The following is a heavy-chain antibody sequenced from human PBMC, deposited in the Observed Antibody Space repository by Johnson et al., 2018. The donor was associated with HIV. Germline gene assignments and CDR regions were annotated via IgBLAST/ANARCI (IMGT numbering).Heavy chain of an antibody. Sequence: VQLVESGGGLVQPGGSLRLSCAASGFTVSSNYMSWVRQAPGKGLEWVSVIYSGGSTYYADSVKGRFTISRDNSKNTLYLQMNSLRAEDTAVYDCAKESAQGAFASWGQGTIVTVSS. D-gene: IGHD3-10*01. CDR3: AKESAQGAFAS. J-gene: IGHJ3*02. CDR1: GFTVSSNY. V-gene: IGHV3-66*01. CDR2: IYSGGST.